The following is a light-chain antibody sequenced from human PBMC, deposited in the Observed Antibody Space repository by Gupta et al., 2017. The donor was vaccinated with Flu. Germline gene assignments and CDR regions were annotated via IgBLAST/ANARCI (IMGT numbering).Light chain of an antibody. J-gene: IGLJ3*02. V-gene: IGLV2-11*01. CDR2: DVN. Sequence: QSALTQPRSVSGSPGQSISISCTGASSDVGGYKYVSWYQQHPGEAPKLMIYDVNHRPTGVPDRFSGSKSGNTASLTISGLQDEDEAYYYCCSYAGSHTWVFGGGTRLTVL. CDR1: SSDVGGYKY. CDR3: CSYAGSHTWV.